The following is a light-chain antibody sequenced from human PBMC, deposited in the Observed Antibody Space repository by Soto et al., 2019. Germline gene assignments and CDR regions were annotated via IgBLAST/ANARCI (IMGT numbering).Light chain of an antibody. Sequence: EIVMTQSPATLSVSPGERATLSCRASQSINNNLAWYQQKRGQGPRLLIYGASSRATGTPASFSGSGSGTAFTLPISSLQSEDFAIYYCQQYNDWPITFGGGTKVEIK. V-gene: IGKV3-15*01. CDR1: QSINNN. CDR3: QQYNDWPIT. J-gene: IGKJ4*01. CDR2: GAS.